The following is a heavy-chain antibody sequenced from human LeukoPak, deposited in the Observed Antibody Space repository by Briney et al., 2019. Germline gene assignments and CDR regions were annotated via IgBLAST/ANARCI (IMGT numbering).Heavy chain of an antibody. J-gene: IGHJ6*03. Sequence: GGSLRLSCAASGFTFSSYSMSCVPQAPGKGLEWVSYITSSSNYIHYADSMKGRFTISRDNAKNSLYLQMNSPRAEDTAVYYCARDQGGTIGIYHYYYMDVWGKGSTLTASS. CDR2: ITSSSNYI. V-gene: IGHV3-21*01. CDR3: ARDQGGTIGIYHYYYMDV. CDR1: GFTFSSYS. D-gene: IGHD1-7*01.